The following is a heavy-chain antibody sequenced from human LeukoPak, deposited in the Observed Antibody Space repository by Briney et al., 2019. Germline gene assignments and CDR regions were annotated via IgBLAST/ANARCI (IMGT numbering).Heavy chain of an antibody. J-gene: IGHJ2*01. CDR2: IYYSGST. V-gene: IGHV4-39*01. Sequence: PSETLSLTCTVSGGSISSSSYYWGWIRQPPGKGLEWIGSIYYSGSTYYNPSLKSRATISVDTSKNQFSLRLSSVTAADTAVYYCAXNFSPXXXXXSGWYPYWYFDLWGRGTLVTVSS. D-gene: IGHD6-19*01. CDR1: GGSISSSSYY. CDR3: AXNFSPXXXXXSGWYPYWYFDL.